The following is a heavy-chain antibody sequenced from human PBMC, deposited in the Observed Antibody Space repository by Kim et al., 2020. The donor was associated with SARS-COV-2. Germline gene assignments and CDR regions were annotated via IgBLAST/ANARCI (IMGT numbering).Heavy chain of an antibody. J-gene: IGHJ6*02. CDR2: ISSSGSTI. V-gene: IGHV3-48*03. D-gene: IGHD2-2*03. Sequence: GGSLRLSCAASGFTFSSYEMNWVRQAPGKGLEWVSYISSSGSTIYYADSVKGRFTISRDNAKNSLYLQMNSLRAEDTAVYYCARDQVGPLGYCSSTSCPRVYYYYGMDVWGQGTTVTVSS. CDR3: ARDQVGPLGYCSSTSCPRVYYYYGMDV. CDR1: GFTFSSYE.